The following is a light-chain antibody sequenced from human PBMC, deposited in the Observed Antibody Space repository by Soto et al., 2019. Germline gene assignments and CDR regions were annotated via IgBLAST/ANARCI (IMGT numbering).Light chain of an antibody. CDR2: AAF. CDR1: QSVRSNY. Sequence: ELVLTQSPGTLSLSPGERATLSCRASQSVRSNYLAWYQHKPGQAPRLLIYAAFSRATGIPGRFSGSGSGTDFTLTINRLEPEDFAVYYCQQYGYSRWTFGQGTKVEIK. V-gene: IGKV3-20*01. CDR3: QQYGYSRWT. J-gene: IGKJ1*01.